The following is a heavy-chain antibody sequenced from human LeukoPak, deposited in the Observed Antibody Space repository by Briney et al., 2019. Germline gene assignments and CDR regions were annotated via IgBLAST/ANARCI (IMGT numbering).Heavy chain of an antibody. V-gene: IGHV1-46*01. CDR2: INPSGGST. J-gene: IGHJ4*02. CDR1: GYTFTSYY. D-gene: IGHD4-17*01. Sequence: GASVKVSCKASGYTFTSYYMHWVRQAPGQGLEWMGIINPSGGSTSYAQKFQGRVTMTRDMSTSTVYMELSSLRSEDTAVYYCARDFGDYLHFDYWGQGTLVTVSS. CDR3: ARDFGDYLHFDY.